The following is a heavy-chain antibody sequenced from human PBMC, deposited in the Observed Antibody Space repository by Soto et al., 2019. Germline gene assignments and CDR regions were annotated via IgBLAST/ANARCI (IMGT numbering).Heavy chain of an antibody. V-gene: IGHV1-2*02. D-gene: IGHD1-1*01. CDR1: GYTFSDYY. Sequence: ASVEVSCRASGYTFSDYYIHWVRQAPGQGLEWMGWINPNSGGTKYAPKFQGGVTMTRDTSITTAYMELSRLRSGDTAVYYCAKEPATAKPEGVDFWGQGTLVTVSS. CDR2: INPNSGGT. J-gene: IGHJ4*02. CDR3: AKEPATAKPEGVDF.